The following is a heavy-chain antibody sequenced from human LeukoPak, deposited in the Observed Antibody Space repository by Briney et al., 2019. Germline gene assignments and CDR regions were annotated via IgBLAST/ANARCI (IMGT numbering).Heavy chain of an antibody. D-gene: IGHD3-9*01. CDR1: GYTFTSYA. J-gene: IGHJ4*02. V-gene: IGHV1-18*01. CDR3: ARSFARDSDILTGYYIGDY. Sequence: ASVKVSCKASGYTFTSYAMNWVRQARGQGLEWMGWVSAYDGNTNYAQKLQGRLTMTTDRSTSTAYMELRSLRSDDTAMYYCARSFARDSDILTGYYIGDYWGQGTLVTVSS. CDR2: VSAYDGNT.